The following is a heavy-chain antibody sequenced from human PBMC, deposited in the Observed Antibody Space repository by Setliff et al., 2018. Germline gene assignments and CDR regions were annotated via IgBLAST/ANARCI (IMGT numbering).Heavy chain of an antibody. CDR3: ARNTIAMSTIISYFDY. CDR2: LSYNGNA. J-gene: IGHJ4*02. Sequence: SSTLSLPCTVSTRSISSYNYYWVWIRPPPGKGLEWIGTLSYNGNAYYTPSLKSRVTISIDTSKNQFFLKLSSVPAADTAVYYCARNTIAMSTIISYFDYWGQGTLVTVSS. D-gene: IGHD4-4*01. CDR1: TRSISSYNYY. V-gene: IGHV4-39*01.